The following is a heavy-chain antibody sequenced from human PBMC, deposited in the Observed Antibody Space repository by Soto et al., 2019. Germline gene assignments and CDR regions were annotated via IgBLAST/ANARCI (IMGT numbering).Heavy chain of an antibody. J-gene: IGHJ6*02. CDR1: GLTFRSYT. CDR2: IRGFSPYT. Sequence: GGSLRLSCVASGLTFRSYTMNWVRQAPGKGLEWVSAIRGFSPYTFYADSEKGRFTISRDNDKNSLYLQMNSLRAEETAVYYCACDRGYDADGCYCNAFDVWGQGTMVTVSS. CDR3: ACDRGYDADGCYCNAFDV. D-gene: IGHD2-15*01. V-gene: IGHV3-21*01.